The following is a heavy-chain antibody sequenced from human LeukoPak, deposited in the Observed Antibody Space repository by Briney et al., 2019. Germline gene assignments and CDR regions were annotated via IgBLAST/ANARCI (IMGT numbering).Heavy chain of an antibody. Sequence: GGSLRLSCAASGFTFSIYAMSWVRQAPGKGLEWVSGISGSGGSSHHADSVKGRFTISRDTSKNTLYLQMDSLRAEDTAVYYCAKHTDSGLGGYFYYWGQGTLVTVSS. J-gene: IGHJ4*02. V-gene: IGHV3-23*01. CDR1: GFTFSIYA. CDR3: AKHTDSGLGGYFYY. CDR2: ISGSGGSS. D-gene: IGHD3/OR15-3a*01.